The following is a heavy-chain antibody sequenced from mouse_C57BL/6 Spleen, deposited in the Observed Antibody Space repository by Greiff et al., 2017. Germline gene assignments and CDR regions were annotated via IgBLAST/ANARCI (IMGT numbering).Heavy chain of an antibody. V-gene: IGHV1-15*01. CDR1: GYTFTDYE. CDR2: IDPETGGT. J-gene: IGHJ2*01. CDR3: TRWLLRGDY. Sequence: VQLQQSGAELVRPGASVTLSCKASGYTFTDYEMHWVKQTPVHGLEWIGAIDPETGGTAYNQKFKGKAILTADKSSSPAYMELRSLTSEDSAVYYCTRWLLRGDYWGQGTTLTVSS. D-gene: IGHD2-3*01.